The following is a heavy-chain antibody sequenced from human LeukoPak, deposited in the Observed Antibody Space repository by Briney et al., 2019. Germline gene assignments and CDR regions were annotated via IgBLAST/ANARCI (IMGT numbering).Heavy chain of an antibody. Sequence: PSETLSLTCTVSGGSISSYYWSWIRQPPGKGLEWIGYIYYSGSTNYNPSLKSRVTLSVDTSKNQFSLKLSSVTAADTAVYYCARRDYGGNFPFDYWGQGTLVTVSS. D-gene: IGHD4-23*01. V-gene: IGHV4-59*08. CDR2: IYYSGST. CDR1: GGSISSYY. J-gene: IGHJ4*02. CDR3: ARRDYGGNFPFDY.